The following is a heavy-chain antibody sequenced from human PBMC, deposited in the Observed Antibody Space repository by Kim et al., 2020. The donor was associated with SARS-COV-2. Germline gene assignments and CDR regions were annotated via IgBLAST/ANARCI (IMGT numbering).Heavy chain of an antibody. J-gene: IGHJ3*02. CDR2: ISSSGSTI. CDR3: AREERITMIVVVITSAFDI. V-gene: IGHV3-48*03. Sequence: GGSLRLSCAASGFTFSNYEMNWVRQAPGKGLEWVSYISSSGSTIFYADSVKGRFTISRDNAKNSLYLQMNSLRAEDTAVYYCAREERITMIVVVITSAFDIGGQGTMVTVSS. D-gene: IGHD3-22*01. CDR1: GFTFSNYE.